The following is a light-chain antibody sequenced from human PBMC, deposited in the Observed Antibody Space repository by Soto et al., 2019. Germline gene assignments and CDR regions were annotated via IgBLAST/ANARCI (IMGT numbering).Light chain of an antibody. J-gene: IGLJ1*01. CDR3: SSYSISTAYL. V-gene: IGLV2-14*01. Sequence: SALTQPASVSGSPGQSITISCTGTSSDVGGYGYVPWYQLHPGKAPKLMVFEVSNRPSGVSYRFSGSKPGHTASLTISGLQAEGEADYFCSSYSISTAYLSGTGTKVTVL. CDR1: SSDVGGYGY. CDR2: EVS.